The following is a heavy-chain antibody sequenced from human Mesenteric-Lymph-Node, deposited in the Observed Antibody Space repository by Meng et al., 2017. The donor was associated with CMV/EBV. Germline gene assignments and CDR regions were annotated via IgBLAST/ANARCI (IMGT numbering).Heavy chain of an antibody. CDR1: GGSLSGYY. V-gene: IGHV4-34*01. J-gene: IGHJ4*02. CDR2: INHSKST. Sequence: CAVYGGSLSGYYGSWIRQTPGKEPEWIGKINHSKSTSYSPTLKSRVTISVDTSKNQFSLKLSSVTAADTAVYYCARGGGYSGYGANYWGQGTLVTVSS. D-gene: IGHD5-12*01. CDR3: ARGGGYSGYGANY.